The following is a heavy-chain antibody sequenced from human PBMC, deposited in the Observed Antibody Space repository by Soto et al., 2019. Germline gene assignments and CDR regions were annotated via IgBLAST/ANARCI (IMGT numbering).Heavy chain of an antibody. D-gene: IGHD4-17*01. CDR3: ARLVTVTTFWDDAFYI. J-gene: IGHJ3*02. V-gene: IGHV3-48*01. CDR1: GFTFSSYS. Sequence: GGSLRLSCAASGFTFSSYSMNWVRQAPGKGLEWVSYISSSSSTIYYADSVKGRFTISRDNAKNSLYLQMNSLRAEDTGVYYCARLVTVTTFWDDAFYIWGQGTMVTVSS. CDR2: ISSSSSTI.